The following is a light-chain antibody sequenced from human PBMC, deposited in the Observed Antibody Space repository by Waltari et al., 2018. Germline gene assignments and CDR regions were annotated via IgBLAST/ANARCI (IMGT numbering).Light chain of an antibody. Sequence: QFVLTQPPSVSGAPGQRVTISCSGSGSNIGAGYDVHWYRQLPGKAPTLLIYGVNTRPPGVSDRFSGSQFDTSASLAIAGLQADDEADYYCQSYDTTLSVVFGGGTKLTVL. CDR2: GVN. CDR3: QSYDTTLSVV. V-gene: IGLV1-40*01. CDR1: GSNIGAGYD. J-gene: IGLJ2*01.